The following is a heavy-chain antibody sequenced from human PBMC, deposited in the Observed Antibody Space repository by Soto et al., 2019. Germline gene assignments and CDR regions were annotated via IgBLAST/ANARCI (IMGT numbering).Heavy chain of an antibody. CDR2: IYQSGTT. CDR3: VRDTRNYYGSGSYYYYYGMDV. J-gene: IGHJ6*02. Sequence: SETLSLTCAVSGDSITSSKWWSWVRQPPGKGLEWIGEIYQSGTTNYNPSLKSRVTISVDKSKNQFSLNLRSVTAADTAVYYCVRDTRNYYGSGSYYYYYGMDVWGQGTTVTVSS. D-gene: IGHD3-10*01. V-gene: IGHV4-4*02. CDR1: GDSITSSKW.